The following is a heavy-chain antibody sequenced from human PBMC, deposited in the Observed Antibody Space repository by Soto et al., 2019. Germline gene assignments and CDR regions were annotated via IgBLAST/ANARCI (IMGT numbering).Heavy chain of an antibody. D-gene: IGHD1-7*01. V-gene: IGHV3-7*03. CDR1: GFTFSSYW. Sequence: EVQLVESGGGLVQPGGSLRLSCVVSGFTFSSYWMNWVRQAPGKGLEWVANIKQDGSETHYVDSVKGRFTISRDNGKNSLYLQMNSLRAEGTAVDYCVRGTPTPGLDYWGQGTLVTVSS. CDR3: VRGTPTPGLDY. CDR2: IKQDGSET. J-gene: IGHJ4*02.